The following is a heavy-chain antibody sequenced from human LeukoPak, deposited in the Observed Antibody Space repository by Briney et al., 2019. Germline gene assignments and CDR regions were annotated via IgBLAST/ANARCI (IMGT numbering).Heavy chain of an antibody. CDR2: MNPNSGKT. CDR1: GYTFTDYD. V-gene: IGHV1-8*01. D-gene: IGHD3-16*01. CDR3: ARGGRRMMMTFGGVIVDAFHF. Sequence: ASVKVSCKASGYTFTDYDINWVRQATGQGLEWMGWMNPNSGKTGYAQKFQGRVTMTRNSSISTAYIELSSLRSEDTAVYYCARGGRRMMMTFGGVIVDAFHFWGQGTMVSVSS. J-gene: IGHJ3*01.